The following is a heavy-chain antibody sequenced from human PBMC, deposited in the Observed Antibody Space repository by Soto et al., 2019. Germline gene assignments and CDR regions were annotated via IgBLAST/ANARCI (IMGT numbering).Heavy chain of an antibody. J-gene: IGHJ4*02. D-gene: IGHD1-26*01. CDR3: ARGAPTGSFLFDY. Sequence: EVQLVESGGGLVRPGGSLRLSCAASGFTFDSYDMHWVRQAAGKPLEWVSSIGTVGDTYYQDSVKGRFTFSRDNGKSSLFLQMNSLRVEDTAIYFCARGAPTGSFLFDYWGQGMLVAVSS. V-gene: IGHV3-13*01. CDR2: IGTVGDT. CDR1: GFTFDSYD.